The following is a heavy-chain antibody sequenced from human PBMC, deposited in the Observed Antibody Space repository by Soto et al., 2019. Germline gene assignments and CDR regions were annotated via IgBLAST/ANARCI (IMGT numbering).Heavy chain of an antibody. D-gene: IGHD3-3*01. CDR3: ARDRAYYDFWSGYSPDWYFDL. CDR2: INAGNGNT. Sequence: VASVKVSCKASGYTFTSYAMHWVRQAPGQRLEWMGWINAGNGNTKYSQKFQGRVTITRDTSASTVYMELSSLRSEDTAVYYCARDRAYYDFWSGYSPDWYFDLWGRGTLVTVSS. V-gene: IGHV1-3*01. J-gene: IGHJ2*01. CDR1: GYTFTSYA.